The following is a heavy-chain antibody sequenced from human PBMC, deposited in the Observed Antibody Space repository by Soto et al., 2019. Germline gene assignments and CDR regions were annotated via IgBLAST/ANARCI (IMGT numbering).Heavy chain of an antibody. J-gene: IGHJ3*01. D-gene: IGHD1-26*01. Sequence: GWSLRLSCAASGYTFSDYWMSWVRQAPGKGLEWVANINHDGSETDYVDSLKGRFSISRDNARNSLYLQINSLRADDTALYYCARARWELLNNALDVWGQGTVVTVSS. CDR2: INHDGSET. CDR3: ARARWELLNNALDV. CDR1: GYTFSDYW. V-gene: IGHV3-7*01.